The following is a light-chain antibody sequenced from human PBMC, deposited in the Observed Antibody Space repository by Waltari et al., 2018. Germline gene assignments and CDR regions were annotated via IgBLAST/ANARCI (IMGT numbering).Light chain of an antibody. CDR3: QQYFSYPRT. CDR2: WGS. CDR1: QTVLYNYNNKNH. Sequence: DIVMTQSPDSLAVSLGERATINCKSSQTVLYNYNNKNHLAWFQQKPGQPPKLVISWGSTREAGVPDRFSGSGSGTAFTLPISNLQAEDEAVYYCQQYFSYPRTFGLGTKVEI. J-gene: IGKJ2*01. V-gene: IGKV4-1*01.